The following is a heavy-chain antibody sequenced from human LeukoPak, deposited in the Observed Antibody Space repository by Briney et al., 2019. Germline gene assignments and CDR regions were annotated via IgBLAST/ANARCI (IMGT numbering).Heavy chain of an antibody. D-gene: IGHD3-22*01. V-gene: IGHV3-21*01. CDR1: GFTFSSYA. CDR3: ARGGISYDSSRDY. Sequence: KSGGSLRLSCAASGFTFSSYAMTWVRQAPGKGLEWVSSISSSSSYIYYADSVKGRFTISRDNAKNSLYLQMNSLRAEDTAVYYCARGGISYDSSRDYWGQGTLVTVSS. J-gene: IGHJ4*02. CDR2: ISSSSSYI.